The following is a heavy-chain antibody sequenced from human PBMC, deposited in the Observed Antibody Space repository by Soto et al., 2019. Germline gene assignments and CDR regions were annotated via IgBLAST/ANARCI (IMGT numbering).Heavy chain of an antibody. CDR1: GYTFTRYT. J-gene: IGHJ5*02. CDR2: INPDNGNT. Sequence: ASVKVSCKASGYTFTRYTMNWVRQAPGQRLEWMGWINPDNGNTKSSQKFQDRVIITRDTATSTAYMELSSLKFEDTAVYYCARGGPAAGFDLWGQGSLVTVSS. V-gene: IGHV1-3*01. D-gene: IGHD6-13*01. CDR3: ARGGPAAGFDL.